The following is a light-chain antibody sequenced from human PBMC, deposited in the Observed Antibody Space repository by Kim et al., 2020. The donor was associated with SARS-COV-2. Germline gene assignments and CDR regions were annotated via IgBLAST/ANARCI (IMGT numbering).Light chain of an antibody. V-gene: IGKV1-33*01. J-gene: IGKJ5*01. CDR1: EDVSDY. CDR2: DAA. CDR3: QQYDAPPFT. Sequence: GDRVTITCQASEDVSDYFNWYHQKPGEAPKVLIRDAANLESGVPSRFSRGGYGTQFSLTISSVQPEDMGTYYCQQYDAPPFTFGQGTRLEIK.